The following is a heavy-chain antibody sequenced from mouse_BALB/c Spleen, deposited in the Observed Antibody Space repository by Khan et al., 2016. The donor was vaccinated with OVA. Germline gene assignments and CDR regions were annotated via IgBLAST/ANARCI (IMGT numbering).Heavy chain of an antibody. CDR3: ARIYGSDCDY. J-gene: IGHJ2*01. CDR1: GYSFTGYF. Sequence: VQLQQPGPELVKPGASVKISCKASGYSFTGYFMNWVMQSHGKSLEWIGRINPHIGETFYNPTFKGKATLTVDESSSTAHMELRSLASEDSAVYYCARIYGSDCDYWGQGTTLTVSS. CDR2: INPHIGET. V-gene: IGHV1-20*02. D-gene: IGHD1-1*01.